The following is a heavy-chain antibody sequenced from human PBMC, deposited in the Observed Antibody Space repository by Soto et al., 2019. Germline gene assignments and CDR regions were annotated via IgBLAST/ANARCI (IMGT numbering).Heavy chain of an antibody. CDR1: GGSISSGGYY. CDR3: AREGRRDPRDHWQDNSYGLNWFDP. J-gene: IGHJ5*02. CDR2: IYYSGST. Sequence: SETLSLTCTVSGGSISSGGYYWSWIRQHPGKGLEWIGYIYYSGSTYYNPSLKSRVTISVDTSKNQFSLKLSSVTAADTAVYYCAREGRRDPRDHWQDNSYGLNWFDPWGQGTLVTVSS. D-gene: IGHD5-18*01. V-gene: IGHV4-31*03.